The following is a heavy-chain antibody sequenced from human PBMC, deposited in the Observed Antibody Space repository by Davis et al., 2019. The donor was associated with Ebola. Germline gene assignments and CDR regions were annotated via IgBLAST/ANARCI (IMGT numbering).Heavy chain of an antibody. V-gene: IGHV3-53*01. J-gene: IGHJ6*04. CDR2: IYSGGST. CDR3: ATGDYYYYGMDV. CDR1: AFTFSSNY. Sequence: GESLKISCAASAFTFSSNYMSWVRQAPGQGLEWVSVIYSGGSTYYADSVKGRFTISRDNSKNTLYLQMNSLRAEDTAVYYCATGDYYYYGMDVWGKGTTVTVSS.